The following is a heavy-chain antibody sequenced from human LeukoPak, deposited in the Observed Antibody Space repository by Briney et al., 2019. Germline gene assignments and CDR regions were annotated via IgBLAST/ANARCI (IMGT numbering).Heavy chain of an antibody. CDR1: GGTFSSYA. D-gene: IGHD4-17*01. V-gene: IGHV1-69*04. J-gene: IGHJ3*02. CDR2: IIPILGIA. CDR3: ARKRFDYGDYAYYKGDAFDI. Sequence: SVKVSCKASGGTFSSYAISWVRQAPGQGLEWMGRIIPILGIANYAQKFQGRVTITADKSTSTAYMELSSLRSEDTAVYYCARKRFDYGDYAYYKGDAFDIWGQGTMVTVSS.